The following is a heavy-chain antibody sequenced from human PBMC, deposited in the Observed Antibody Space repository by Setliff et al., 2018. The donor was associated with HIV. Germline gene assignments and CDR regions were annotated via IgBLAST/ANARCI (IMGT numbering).Heavy chain of an antibody. CDR1: GFTFSSYG. V-gene: IGHV3-21*01. CDR2: ISPNSRT. CDR3: ARDFDWPQAC. D-gene: IGHD3-9*01. Sequence: GGSLRLSCAASGFTFSSYGMNWVRQAPGKALEWVSSISPNSRTDYADSVKGRFTISRDNARDTLYLEMNSLRVEDTAVYYCARDFDWPQACWGQGTLVTVSS. J-gene: IGHJ4*02.